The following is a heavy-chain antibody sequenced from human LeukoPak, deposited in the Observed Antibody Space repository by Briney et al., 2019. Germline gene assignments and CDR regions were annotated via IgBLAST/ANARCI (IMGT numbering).Heavy chain of an antibody. V-gene: IGHV4-61*02. D-gene: IGHD2-2*01. J-gene: IGHJ4*02. CDR3: ARGVHCSSTSCYPSFDY. CDR1: GGSISSGSYY. Sequence: SQTLSLTCTVSGGSISSGSYYWSWIRQPAGKGLEWIGRIYTSGSTNYNPSLKSRVTISVDTSKNQFSLKLGSVTAADTAVYYCARGVHCSSTSCYPSFDYWGQGTLVTVSS. CDR2: IYTSGST.